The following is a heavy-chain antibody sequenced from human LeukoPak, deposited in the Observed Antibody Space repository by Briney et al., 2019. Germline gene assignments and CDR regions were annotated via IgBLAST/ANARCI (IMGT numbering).Heavy chain of an antibody. CDR2: INHSGST. CDR3: AGGYCSSTSCLRAAVDV. J-gene: IGHJ6*02. CDR1: GGSFSGYY. V-gene: IGHV4-34*01. D-gene: IGHD2-2*01. Sequence: SETLSLTCAVYGGSFSGYYWSWIRQPPGKGLEWIGEINHSGSTNYNPSLKSRVTISVDTSKNQFSLKLSSVTAADTAVYYCAGGYCSSTSCLRAAVDVWGQGTTVTVSS.